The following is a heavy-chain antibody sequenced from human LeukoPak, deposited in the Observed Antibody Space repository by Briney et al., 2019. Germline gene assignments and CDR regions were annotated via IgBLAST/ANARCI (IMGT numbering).Heavy chain of an antibody. V-gene: IGHV4-61*02. CDR3: ARDLQDDILTGYSSKLYNWFDP. Sequence: PSQTLSLTCTVSGGSISSGDYYWSWIRQPAGKGLEWIGRIYTSGSTNYNPSLKSRVTMSVDTSKNQFSLKLSSVTAADTAVYYCARDLQDDILTGYSSKLYNWFDPWGQGTLVTVSS. J-gene: IGHJ5*02. CDR2: IYTSGST. D-gene: IGHD3-9*01. CDR1: GGSISSGDYY.